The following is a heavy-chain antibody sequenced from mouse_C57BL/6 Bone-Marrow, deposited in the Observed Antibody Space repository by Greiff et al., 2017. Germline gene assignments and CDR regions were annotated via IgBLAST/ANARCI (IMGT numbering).Heavy chain of an antibody. CDR3: ARDRDYFDY. CDR1: GYAFSTSW. Sequence: QVQLKESGAELVKPGASVKISCKVSGYAFSTSWMNWVKQRPGKGLEWIGQIYPGDGDTNYNEKFKGKATLTADKSSSTAYMQLSSLSSEDYAVYFYARDRDYFDYWGQGTTLTVSS. J-gene: IGHJ2*01. CDR2: IYPGDGDT. D-gene: IGHD3-2*01. V-gene: IGHV1-80*01.